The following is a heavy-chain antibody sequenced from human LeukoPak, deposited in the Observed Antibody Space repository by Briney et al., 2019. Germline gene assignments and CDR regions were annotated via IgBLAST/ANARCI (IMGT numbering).Heavy chain of an antibody. Sequence: SVKVSCKASGGTFISYAISWVRQAPGQGLEWMGRIIPILGIANYAQKFQGRVTITADKSTSTAYMELSSLRSEDTAVYYCARSGHEYYFDYWGQGALVTVSS. CDR2: IIPILGIA. D-gene: IGHD3-10*01. CDR1: GGTFISYA. J-gene: IGHJ4*02. CDR3: ARSGHEYYFDY. V-gene: IGHV1-69*04.